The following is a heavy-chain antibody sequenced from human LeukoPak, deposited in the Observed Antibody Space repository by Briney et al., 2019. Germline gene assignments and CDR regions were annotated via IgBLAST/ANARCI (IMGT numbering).Heavy chain of an antibody. CDR2: ISSSGGSI. J-gene: IGHJ6*02. CDR1: EFTLSSYA. CDR3: AGGYYSSYYYGMDV. V-gene: IGHV3-23*01. D-gene: IGHD3-22*01. Sequence: GGSLRLSCEASEFTLSSYAMNWVRQAPGKGLEWVSIISSSGGSIYYADSVKGRFTISRDNSKNMLYLQMNSLRAEDTAVYFCAGGYYSSYYYGMDVWGQGTTVTVSS.